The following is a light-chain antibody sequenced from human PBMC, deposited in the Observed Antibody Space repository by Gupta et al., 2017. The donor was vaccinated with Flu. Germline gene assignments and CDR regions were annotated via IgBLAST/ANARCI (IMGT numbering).Light chain of an antibody. CDR1: SSDVGGYNY. CDR3: SSYTSSRTLV. J-gene: IGLJ2*01. V-gene: IGLV2-14*01. CDR2: EVS. Sequence: QPSLTQPSSVSAPPGQSITISCTGTSSDVGGYNYVSWYQQHPGKPPKLRMEEVSNRPSGVSKRCAGSKSGKTALLNISGLQAEDEADYYCSSYTSSRTLVFGGGTKMTVL.